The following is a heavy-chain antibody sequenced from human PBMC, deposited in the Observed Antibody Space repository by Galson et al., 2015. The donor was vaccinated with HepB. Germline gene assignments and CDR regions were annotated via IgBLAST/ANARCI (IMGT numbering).Heavy chain of an antibody. CDR3: ARDVRYAFEM. CDR1: GYTFTRNG. CDR2: ISANSGNT. Sequence: SVKVSCKASGYTFTRNGISWVRQAPGQGLEWMEWISANSGNTNYAQKFQGRVTMTTETSTSTAYMELRSLTSGDTAVYYCARDVRYAFEMWGQGTMVTVSS. V-gene: IGHV1-18*01. D-gene: IGHD3-10*01. J-gene: IGHJ3*02.